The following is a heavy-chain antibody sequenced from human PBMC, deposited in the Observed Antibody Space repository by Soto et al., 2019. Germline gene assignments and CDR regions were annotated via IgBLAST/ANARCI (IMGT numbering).Heavy chain of an antibody. Sequence: SETLSLTCTVSGGSISSSSYSWSWIRQPPGKGLEWIGYIYHSGSTYYNPSPKSRVTISVDTSKNQFSLKLSSVTAADTAVYYCARDNITMVRGVIKPLHWFDPWGQGTLVTVSS. V-gene: IGHV4-30-2*01. CDR1: GGSISSSSYS. J-gene: IGHJ5*02. CDR3: ARDNITMVRGVIKPLHWFDP. D-gene: IGHD3-10*01. CDR2: IYHSGST.